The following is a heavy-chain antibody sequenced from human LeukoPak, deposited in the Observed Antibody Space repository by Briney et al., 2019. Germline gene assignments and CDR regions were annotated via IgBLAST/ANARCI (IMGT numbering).Heavy chain of an antibody. V-gene: IGHV4-34*01. CDR2: INHSGST. CDR3: AIMSYGMDV. Sequence: DPSETLSLTCAVYGGSFSGYYWSWIRQPPGKGLEWIGEINHSGSTNYNPSLKSRVTISVDTSKNQFSLKLSSVTAADTAVYYCAIMSYGMDVWGQGTTVTVSS. J-gene: IGHJ6*02. CDR1: GGSFSGYY.